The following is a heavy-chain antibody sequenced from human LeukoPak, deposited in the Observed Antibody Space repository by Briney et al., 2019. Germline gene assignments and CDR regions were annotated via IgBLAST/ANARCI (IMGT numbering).Heavy chain of an antibody. CDR1: GFTFNNNW. CDR3: ARDLLACGGDCPANYFDY. Sequence: GGSLRLSCVASGFTFNNNWMHWVRQAPGKGLVWVSRINNDGSSTSYADSVKGRFTISRDNAKNTLYLQMNSLRAEDTAVYYCARDLLACGGDCPANYFDYWGQGTLVTVSS. D-gene: IGHD2-21*02. J-gene: IGHJ4*02. CDR2: INNDGSST. V-gene: IGHV3-74*01.